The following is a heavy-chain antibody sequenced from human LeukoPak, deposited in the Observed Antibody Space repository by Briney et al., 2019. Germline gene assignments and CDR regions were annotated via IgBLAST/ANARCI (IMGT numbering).Heavy chain of an antibody. CDR1: GFTFSNYA. V-gene: IGHV3-30*18. D-gene: IGHD2-2*02. J-gene: IGHJ5*02. CDR2: ISYDGSSK. CDR3: AKDTTDIVVVPAAIRVGNWFDP. Sequence: GGSLRLSCAASGFTFSNYAMSWVRQAPGKGLEWVAVISYDGSSKYYADSVKGRFTISRDNSKNTLYLQMNSLRAEDTAVYYCAKDTTDIVVVPAAIRVGNWFDPWGQGTLVTVSS.